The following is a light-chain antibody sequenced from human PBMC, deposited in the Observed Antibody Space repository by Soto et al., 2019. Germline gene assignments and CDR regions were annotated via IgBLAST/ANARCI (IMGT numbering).Light chain of an antibody. CDR3: SSYTSSSSWV. V-gene: IGLV2-14*01. J-gene: IGLJ3*02. CDR2: EVT. CDR1: SSDVGAYNY. Sequence: QSALTQPASVSGSPGQSITISCTGTSSDVGAYNYVSWYQQHSGKAPKLIIYEVTNRPSGVPNRFSASKSGNTASLTIFGLQAEDEADYYCSSYTSSSSWVFGGGTKLTGL.